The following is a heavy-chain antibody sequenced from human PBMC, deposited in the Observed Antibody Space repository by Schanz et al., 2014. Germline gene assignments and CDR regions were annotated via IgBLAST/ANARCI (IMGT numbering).Heavy chain of an antibody. Sequence: EVQLVESGGGLVQPGGSLRLSCAASGFTFNDYWMHWVRQAPGKGLVWVSRINSDGRSTNYADSVKGRFSISRDNARNTLHLQMDSLRAEDTAVYYCAKIWKGHPIEVRPGWSDGMDVWGQGTTVTVSS. CDR1: GFTFNDYW. D-gene: IGHD6-6*01. CDR3: AKIWKGHPIEVRPGWSDGMDV. J-gene: IGHJ6*02. V-gene: IGHV3-74*01. CDR2: INSDGRST.